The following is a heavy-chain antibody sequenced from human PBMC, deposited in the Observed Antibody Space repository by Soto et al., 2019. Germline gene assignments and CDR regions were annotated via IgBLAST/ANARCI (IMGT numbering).Heavy chain of an antibody. V-gene: IGHV3-7*03. D-gene: IGHD5-12*01. CDR3: ASGVEMATSAYYYGMDV. Sequence: GGSLRLSCAASGFTFSSYWMSWVRQAPGKGLEWVANIKQDGSEKYYVDSVKGRFTISRDNAKNSLYLQMNSLRAEDTAVYYCASGVEMATSAYYYGMDVWGQGTTVTVSS. CDR1: GFTFSSYW. J-gene: IGHJ6*02. CDR2: IKQDGSEK.